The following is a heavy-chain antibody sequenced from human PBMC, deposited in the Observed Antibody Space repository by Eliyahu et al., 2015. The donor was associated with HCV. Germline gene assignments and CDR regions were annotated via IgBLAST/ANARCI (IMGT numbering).Heavy chain of an antibody. D-gene: IGHD3-10*01. CDR2: ISSSSSYI. Sequence: EVQLVESGGGLVKPGGSLXLSCSASGFPFSSYSMNWVRQAPGKGLEWVSSISSSSSYIYYADSVKGRFTISRDNAKNSLYLQMNSLRAEDTAVYYCARDVVRGVTRLRAFDIWGQGTMVTVSS. CDR1: GFPFSSYS. CDR3: ARDVVRGVTRLRAFDI. J-gene: IGHJ3*02. V-gene: IGHV3-21*01.